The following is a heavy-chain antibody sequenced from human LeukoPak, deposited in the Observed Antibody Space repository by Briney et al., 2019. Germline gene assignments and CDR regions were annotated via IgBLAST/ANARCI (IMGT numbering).Heavy chain of an antibody. CDR2: ITGSGGST. Sequence: GGSLRLTCAASGFTFSSYAMSWVRQAPGKGLEWVSAITGSGGSTYYADSVKGRFTISRDNSKNTLYLQMNSLRAEDTAVYYCATIEWFGDPYWGQGTLVTVSS. D-gene: IGHD3-10*01. V-gene: IGHV3-23*01. CDR3: ATIEWFGDPY. CDR1: GFTFSSYA. J-gene: IGHJ4*02.